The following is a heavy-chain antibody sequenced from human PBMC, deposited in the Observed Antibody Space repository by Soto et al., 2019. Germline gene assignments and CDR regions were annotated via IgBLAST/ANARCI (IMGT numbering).Heavy chain of an antibody. D-gene: IGHD6-13*01. CDR1: GYRFTSYW. CDR2: IDPSDSYT. Sequence: PRESLQISYKVSGYRFTSYWISWVRQMPGKGLEWMGRIDPSDSYTNYSPSFQGHVTISADKSISTAYLQWSSLKASDTAMYYCARQCKGSSWFCPYYYYGMDVWGQGTTVTVSS. V-gene: IGHV5-10-1*01. J-gene: IGHJ6*02. CDR3: ARQCKGSSWFCPYYYYGMDV.